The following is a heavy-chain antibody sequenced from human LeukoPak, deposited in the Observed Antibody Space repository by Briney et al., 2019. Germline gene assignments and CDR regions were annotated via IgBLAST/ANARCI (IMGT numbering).Heavy chain of an antibody. V-gene: IGHV1-69*13. CDR1: VGTFSNYA. J-gene: IGHJ3*02. D-gene: IGHD1-26*01. CDR3: ARPRIVGANSRSAFDI. Sequence: GASLKSSCKASVGTFSNYAISCVRHAPGQGLECMGGSIPIFGTANYAQKFQGRVTITADEYTSTAYMEMSRMRSEDTDVYYCARPRIVGANSRSAFDIWGQGTMVTVSS. CDR2: SIPIFGTA.